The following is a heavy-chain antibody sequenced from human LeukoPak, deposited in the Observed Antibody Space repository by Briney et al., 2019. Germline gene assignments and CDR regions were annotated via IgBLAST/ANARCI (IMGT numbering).Heavy chain of an antibody. D-gene: IGHD3-3*01. Sequence: GGSLSLSCAASGFTFSSYGMHWVRQAPGKGLEWVAVIWYDGSNKYYAASVKGRFTISRDNSKNTLYLQINSLRAEDTAVYYCARDPGTMSPDYWGQGTLVTVSS. J-gene: IGHJ4*02. CDR3: ARDPGTMSPDY. CDR2: IWYDGSNK. V-gene: IGHV3-33*08. CDR1: GFTFSSYG.